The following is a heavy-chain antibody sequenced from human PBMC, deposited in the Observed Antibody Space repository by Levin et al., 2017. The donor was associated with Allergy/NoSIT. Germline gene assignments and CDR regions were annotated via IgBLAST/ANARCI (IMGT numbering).Heavy chain of an antibody. CDR1: GFTFSSYW. CDR2: IKQDGSAK. Sequence: GESLKISCAASGFTFSSYWMTWVRQAPGKGLEWVADIKQDGSAKYYVDSVKGRFTISRDNAKNSVYLQMNSLRAEDTAVYYCARDWKWNWKDDFGMDVWGQGTTVTVSS. J-gene: IGHJ6*02. V-gene: IGHV3-7*01. D-gene: IGHD1-1*01. CDR3: ARDWKWNWKDDFGMDV.